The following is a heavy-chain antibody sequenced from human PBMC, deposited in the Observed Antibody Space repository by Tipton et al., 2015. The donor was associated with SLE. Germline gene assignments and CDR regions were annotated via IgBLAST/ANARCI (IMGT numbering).Heavy chain of an antibody. D-gene: IGHD4-17*01. CDR2: ISYVGST. V-gene: IGHV4-59*01. J-gene: IGHJ2*01. Sequence: TLSLTCSVSGESISDDYWSWIRQPPGKGLEWIADISYVGSTKYNPPLKSRVTISLDTSKNQLSLNLTSVIAADTAVYYCARDYGDYGYFDLWGRGTLVTVSS. CDR1: GESISDDY. CDR3: ARDYGDYGYFDL.